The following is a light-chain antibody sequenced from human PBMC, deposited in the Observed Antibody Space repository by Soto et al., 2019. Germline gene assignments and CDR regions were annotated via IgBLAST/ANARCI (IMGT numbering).Light chain of an antibody. CDR3: QQYNSYPLT. V-gene: IGKV1-5*01. J-gene: IGKJ4*01. CDR2: DAS. CDR1: QRIRSC. Sequence: DIKMTQSPSTLSASVVDRFTITFRASQRIRSCLAWYQQKPGRAPKPLIYDASSLQSGVPSRFSGSGSGTDFTLTISSLQPEDFATYYCQQYNSYPLTFGGGTKVDI.